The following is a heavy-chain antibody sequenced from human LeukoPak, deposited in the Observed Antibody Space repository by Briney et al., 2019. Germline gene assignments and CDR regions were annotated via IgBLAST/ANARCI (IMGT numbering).Heavy chain of an antibody. CDR2: ISSSSSTI. CDR1: GFTFSSYS. J-gene: IGHJ3*02. V-gene: IGHV3-48*01. D-gene: IGHD3-9*01. CDR3: ARDSPLSPLVIAFDI. Sequence: GGSLRLSCAASGFTFSSYSMNWVRQAPGKGLEWVSYISSSSSTIYYADSVKGRFTISRDNAKNSLYLQMNSLRAEDTAVYYCARDSPLSPLVIAFDIWGQGTMVTVSS.